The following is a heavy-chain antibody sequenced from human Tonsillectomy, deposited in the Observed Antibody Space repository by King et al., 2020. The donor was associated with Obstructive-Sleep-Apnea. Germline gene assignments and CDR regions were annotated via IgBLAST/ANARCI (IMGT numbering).Heavy chain of an antibody. D-gene: IGHD3-3*01. CDR3: ARALRRITIFGVVITYAFDI. CDR2: ISSSSSYI. CDR1: GFTFSSYS. Sequence: VQLVESGGGLVKPGGSLRLSCAASGFTFSSYSMNWVRQAPGKGLEWVSSISSSSSYIYYADSVKGRFTISRDNAKNSLYLQMNSLRAEDTAVYYCARALRRITIFGVVITYAFDIWGQGTMVTVSS. J-gene: IGHJ3*02. V-gene: IGHV3-21*01.